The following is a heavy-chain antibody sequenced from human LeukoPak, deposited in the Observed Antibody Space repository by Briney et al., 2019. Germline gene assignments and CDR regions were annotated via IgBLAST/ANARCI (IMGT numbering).Heavy chain of an antibody. Sequence: GPVKVSCKASGYTFTSYGISWVRQAPGQGLEWMGWINPNSGDTNYAQKFQGRVTMTRDTSISTAYVGLSRLRFDDTAVYYCAREEASMKFDWGQGTLVTVSS. D-gene: IGHD3-10*01. V-gene: IGHV1-2*02. CDR3: AREEASMKFD. J-gene: IGHJ4*02. CDR2: INPNSGDT. CDR1: GYTFTSYG.